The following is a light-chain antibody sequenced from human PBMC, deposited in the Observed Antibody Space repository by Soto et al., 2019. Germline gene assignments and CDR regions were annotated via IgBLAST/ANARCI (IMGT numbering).Light chain of an antibody. Sequence: QPVLTQAPSASGTPGQRVTISCSGSSSNIGSNTVSWYQQVPGTAPKLLIYSNDQRPSGVPDRFSGSKSGTSASLAIGGLQSEDEADYYCAAWDDSLNGWVFCGGTKLTVL. J-gene: IGLJ3*02. CDR3: AAWDDSLNGWV. CDR2: SND. V-gene: IGLV1-44*01. CDR1: SSNIGSNT.